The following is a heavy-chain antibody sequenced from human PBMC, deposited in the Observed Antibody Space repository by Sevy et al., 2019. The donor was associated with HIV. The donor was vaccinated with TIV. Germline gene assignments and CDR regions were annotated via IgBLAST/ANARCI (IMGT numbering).Heavy chain of an antibody. CDR3: ATPGGYDFHYFDY. D-gene: IGHD5-12*01. CDR1: GGSINSSSYY. CDR2: IYYSGST. V-gene: IGHV4-39*01. J-gene: IGHJ4*02. Sequence: PETLSLTCTVSGGSINSSSYYWGWIRQPPGKGLEWIGSIYYSGSTYYNPSLKSRVTISVDTSKNQFSLKLSSVTAADTAVYYCATPGGYDFHYFDYWGQGTLVTVSS.